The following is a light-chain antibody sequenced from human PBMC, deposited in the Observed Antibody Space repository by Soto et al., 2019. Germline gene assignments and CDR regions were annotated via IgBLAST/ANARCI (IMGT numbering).Light chain of an antibody. V-gene: IGKV3-11*01. J-gene: IGKJ1*01. CDR3: HQRQSWPRT. CDR1: QYINTR. Sequence: EIVLTQCPATLSSCPGDRVTLSCRASQYINTRLAWYQHRPGQAPRLLIYQTSIRAAGIPARFSASGSGTDFTLTISDVQPEDFALYYCHQRQSWPRTFGQGTKVDIK. CDR2: QTS.